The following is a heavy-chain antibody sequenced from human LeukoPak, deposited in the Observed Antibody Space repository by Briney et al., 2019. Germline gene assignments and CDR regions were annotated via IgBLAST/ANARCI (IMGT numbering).Heavy chain of an antibody. J-gene: IGHJ4*02. CDR2: VLDSERT. D-gene: IGHD5-18*01. V-gene: IGHV4-61*08. CDR1: RASFNGSDYC. CDR3: ATIKRGSIFGYFDF. Sequence: SETLSLTCSVSRASFNGSDYCWGWVRQPPGKGLEWIGYVLDSERTKDNPSLKSRATLSADTSKNQFSLRLTSVTAADSAVYYCATIKRGSIFGYFDFWGQGVLVTVSS.